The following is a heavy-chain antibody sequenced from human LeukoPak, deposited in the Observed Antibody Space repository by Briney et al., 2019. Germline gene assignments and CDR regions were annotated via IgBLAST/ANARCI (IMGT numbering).Heavy chain of an antibody. CDR3: ARGNGGWHGLDWFDP. V-gene: IGHV1-2*02. J-gene: IGHJ5*02. D-gene: IGHD6-19*01. CDR1: GYTFTGYY. CDR2: INPNSGGT. Sequence: ASVKVSCKASGYTFTGYYMHWVRQAPGQGLEWMGWINPNSGGTNYAQRFQGRVTMTRDTSISTAYMELSRLRSDDTAVYYCARGNGGWHGLDWFDPWGQGTLVTVSS.